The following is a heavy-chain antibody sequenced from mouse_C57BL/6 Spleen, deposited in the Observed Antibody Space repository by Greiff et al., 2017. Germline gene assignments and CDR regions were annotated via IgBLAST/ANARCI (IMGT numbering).Heavy chain of an antibody. J-gene: IGHJ3*01. V-gene: IGHV1-54*01. CDR2: INPGSGGT. Sequence: QVLQQQSGAELVRPGTSVKVSCKASGYAFTNYLIEWVKQRPGQGLEWIGVINPGSGGTNYNEKFKGKATLTADKSSSTAYMQLSSLTSEDSAVYVCASGDYYDYDLFAYWGQGTLVTVSA. CDR3: ASGDYYDYDLFAY. CDR1: GYAFTNYL. D-gene: IGHD2-4*01.